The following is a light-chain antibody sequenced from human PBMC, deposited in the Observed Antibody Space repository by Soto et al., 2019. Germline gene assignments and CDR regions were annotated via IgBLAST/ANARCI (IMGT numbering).Light chain of an antibody. CDR2: EVN. CDR3: SSFTSTSTVYV. J-gene: IGLJ1*01. V-gene: IGLV2-14*01. Sequence: QSALTQPASVSGSPGQSITISCTGTIKDVGVYNYVSWYQQHPGKAPKLMIYEVNNRPSGVSNRFSGSKSGNTASLTISGLQADDEADYYCSSFTSTSTVYVFGTGTKLTVL. CDR1: IKDVGVYNY.